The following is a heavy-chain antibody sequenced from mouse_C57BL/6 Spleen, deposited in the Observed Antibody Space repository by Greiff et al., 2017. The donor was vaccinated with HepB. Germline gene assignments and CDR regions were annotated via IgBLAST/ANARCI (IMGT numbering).Heavy chain of an antibody. V-gene: IGHV1-18*01. CDR3: ARSHYYGSRGPYFDY. Sequence: VQLKESGPELVKPGASVKIPCKASGYTFTDYNMDWVKQSHGKSLEWIGDINPNNGGTIYNQKFKGKAKLTVDKSSSTAYMELRSLTSEDTAVYYCARSHYYGSRGPYFDYWGQGTTLTVSS. D-gene: IGHD1-1*01. CDR1: GYTFTDYN. CDR2: INPNNGGT. J-gene: IGHJ2*01.